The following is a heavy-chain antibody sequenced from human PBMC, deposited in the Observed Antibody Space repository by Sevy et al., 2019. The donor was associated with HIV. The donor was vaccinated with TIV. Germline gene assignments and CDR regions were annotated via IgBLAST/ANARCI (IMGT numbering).Heavy chain of an antibody. Sequence: GGSLRLSCVASGFTFSSYWMKWVRQAPGKGLECVANIKYDGSQKSYVDSVKGRFTISRDNAKNSLYLQMNSLGAEDTAVYYCTRLSLGADVDYWGQGTLVTVSS. CDR3: TRLSLGADVDY. V-gene: IGHV3-7*03. J-gene: IGHJ4*02. CDR2: IKYDGSQK. CDR1: GFTFSSYW.